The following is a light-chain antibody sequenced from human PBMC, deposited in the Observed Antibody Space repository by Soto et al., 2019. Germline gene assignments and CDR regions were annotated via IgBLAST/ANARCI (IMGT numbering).Light chain of an antibody. CDR1: QSVGSSY. CDR2: GAS. J-gene: IGKJ1*01. CDR3: QQYGSSRT. Sequence: MVLPQCRATRSLSPGERATLSVSASQSVGSSYLAWYQQKPGQAPSLLIYGASARATGIPARSSGSGYGTEFTLTISRLEREDFAVYYCQQYGSSRTFGQGTKVDIK. V-gene: IGKV3-20*01.